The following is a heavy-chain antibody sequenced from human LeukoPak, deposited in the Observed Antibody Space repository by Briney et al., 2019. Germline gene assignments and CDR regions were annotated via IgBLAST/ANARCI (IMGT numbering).Heavy chain of an antibody. J-gene: IGHJ6*02. D-gene: IGHD3-3*01. Sequence: PGGSLRLSCVASGFTFGSFAMTWVRQAPGRGLEWVSGISTGGSPHYADSVKGRFTISRDNSKNTVYLQMNSLRAEDTAVYHCAEVKLRDWSGSDVWGQGTTVTVSS. CDR3: AEVKLRDWSGSDV. V-gene: IGHV3-23*01. CDR1: GFTFGSFA. CDR2: ISTGGSP.